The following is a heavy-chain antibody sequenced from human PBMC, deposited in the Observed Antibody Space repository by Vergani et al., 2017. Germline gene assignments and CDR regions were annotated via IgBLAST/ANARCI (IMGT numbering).Heavy chain of an antibody. CDR2: LSTTGGS. CDR1: GVSVTDYN. D-gene: IGHD6-13*01. V-gene: IGHV4-59*02. Sequence: QAQLQESGPGLVKPSETLSLTCHVFGVSVTDYNCNWIRQAPGKGLEWIGSLSTTGGSTHASHNPSLTSRVSISVDTSKSQFSPRLTSVTAGDSAIYYCAGDTHSWQRADRWGQGLLVSVSS. J-gene: IGHJ5*02. CDR3: AGDTHSWQRADR.